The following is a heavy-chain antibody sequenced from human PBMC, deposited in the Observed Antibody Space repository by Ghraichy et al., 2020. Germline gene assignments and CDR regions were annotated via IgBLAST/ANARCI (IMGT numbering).Heavy chain of an antibody. D-gene: IGHD1-7*01. CDR1: GYTFTSYD. J-gene: IGHJ6*03. V-gene: IGHV1-8*01. CDR2: INPDSGNK. Sequence: ASVKVSCKASGYTFTSYDINWVRQATGQGLEWMGLINPDSGNKAYAQKFQGRVTMSRDNSISTVYMELSSLRSEDTAVYYCARGRGGTTMYYYYYMDVWGKGTTLTVSS. CDR3: ARGRGGTTMYYYYYMDV.